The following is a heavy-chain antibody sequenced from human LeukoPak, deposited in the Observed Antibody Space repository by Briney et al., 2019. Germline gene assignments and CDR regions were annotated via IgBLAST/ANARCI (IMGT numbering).Heavy chain of an antibody. CDR1: GFTFSSDG. V-gene: IGHV3-30*02. D-gene: IGHD5-24*01. CDR3: ARDLGWLQSDY. Sequence: AGGSLRLSCAASGFTFSSDGMHWVRQAPGKGLEWVALIPYDGSNKYYADSVKGRFTISRDNSKNTLYLQMNSLRAEDTAVYYCARDLGWLQSDYWGQGTPVTVSS. CDR2: IPYDGSNK. J-gene: IGHJ4*02.